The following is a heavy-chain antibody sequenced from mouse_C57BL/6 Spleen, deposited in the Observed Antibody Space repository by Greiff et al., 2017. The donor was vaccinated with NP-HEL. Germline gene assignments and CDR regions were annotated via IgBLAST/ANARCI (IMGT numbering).Heavy chain of an antibody. CDR2: FYPGSGSI. D-gene: IGHD1-1*01. Sequence: VQLVESGAELVKPGASVKLSCKASGYTFTEYTIHWVKQRSGQGLEWIGWFYPGSGSIKYNEKFKDKATLTADKSSSTVYMELSRLTSEDSAVYFCARHEADYYGSSWYFDVWGTGTTVTVSS. V-gene: IGHV1-62-2*01. CDR3: ARHEADYYGSSWYFDV. CDR1: GYTFTEYT. J-gene: IGHJ1*03.